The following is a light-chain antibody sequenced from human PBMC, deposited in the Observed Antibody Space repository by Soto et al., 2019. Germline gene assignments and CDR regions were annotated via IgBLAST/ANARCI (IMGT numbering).Light chain of an antibody. CDR3: ATWDDSLSGVV. Sequence: QPVLTQPPSASGTPGQRVTVSCSGSSSNIGNNHVYWYQQLPGTAPKLLMYRNNQRPSGVPDRFSGSKSGTSASLDISGLRSEDEADYYCATWDDSLSGVVFGGGTKLTVL. CDR2: RNN. V-gene: IGLV1-47*01. J-gene: IGLJ2*01. CDR1: SSNIGNNH.